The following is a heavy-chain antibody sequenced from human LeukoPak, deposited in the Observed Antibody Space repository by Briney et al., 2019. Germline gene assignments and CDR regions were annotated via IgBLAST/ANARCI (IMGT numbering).Heavy chain of an antibody. CDR1: GGTFSSYA. J-gene: IGHJ5*02. CDR2: IIPIFGTA. D-gene: IGHD3-3*01. CDR3: ARVPIPGFLEWFDPDNWFDP. Sequence: ASAKVSCKASGGTFSSYAISWVRQAPGQGLEWMGGIIPIFGTANYAQKFQGRVTITTDESTSTAYMELSSLRSEDTAVYYCARVPIPGFLEWFDPDNWFDPWGQGTLVTVSS. V-gene: IGHV1-69*05.